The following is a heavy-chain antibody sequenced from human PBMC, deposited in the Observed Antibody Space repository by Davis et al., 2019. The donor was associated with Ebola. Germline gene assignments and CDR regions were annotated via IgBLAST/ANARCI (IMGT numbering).Heavy chain of an antibody. CDR3: ARAVDTGMDV. CDR1: GFTFSDYY. D-gene: IGHD5-18*01. CDR2: ISSSSSYT. J-gene: IGHJ6*02. V-gene: IGHV3-11*06. Sequence: GESLKISCAASGFTFSDYYMSWIRQAPGKGLEWVSYISSSSSYTNYADSVKGRFTISRDNATNSLYLQMNSLSAEDTAVYYCARAVDTGMDVWGQGTTVTVSS.